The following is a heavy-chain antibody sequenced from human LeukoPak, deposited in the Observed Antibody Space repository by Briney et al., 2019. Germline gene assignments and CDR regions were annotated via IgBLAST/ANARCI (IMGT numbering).Heavy chain of an antibody. Sequence: GGSLRLSCAASGFTFSSYGMHWVRQAPGKGLEWVAVISYDGSNKYYADSVKGRFTISRDNSKNTLHLQMNSLRAEDTAVYYCAKDLGRDSSSWYYFDYWGQGTLVTVSS. CDR1: GFTFSSYG. V-gene: IGHV3-30*18. CDR3: AKDLGRDSSSWYYFDY. CDR2: ISYDGSNK. J-gene: IGHJ4*02. D-gene: IGHD6-13*01.